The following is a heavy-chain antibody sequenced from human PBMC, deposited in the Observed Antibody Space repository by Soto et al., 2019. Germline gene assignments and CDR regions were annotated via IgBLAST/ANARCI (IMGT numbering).Heavy chain of an antibody. CDR3: AKDGGIGYCSSTSCPGSLFGMDV. Sequence: GGSLRLSCAASGFTFSSYAMSWVRQAPGKGLEWVSAISGSGGSTYYADSVKGRFTISRDNSKNTLYLQMNSLRAEDTAVYYCAKDGGIGYCSSTSCPGSLFGMDVWGQGTTVTVSS. D-gene: IGHD2-2*01. CDR2: ISGSGGST. J-gene: IGHJ6*02. CDR1: GFTFSSYA. V-gene: IGHV3-23*01.